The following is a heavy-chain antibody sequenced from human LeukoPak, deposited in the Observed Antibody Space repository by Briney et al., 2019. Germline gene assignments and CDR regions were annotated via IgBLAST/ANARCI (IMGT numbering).Heavy chain of an antibody. J-gene: IGHJ4*02. Sequence: SETLSLTCTVSGGSISSGDYHWSWIRQPPGKGLEWIGYIYYSGSSCYIPSLKSRVTMSVDTSKNQFSLRLSSVTAADTAVYYCARQIYGDLYYFDYWGQGTLVTVSS. V-gene: IGHV4-30-4*01. CDR1: GGSISSGDYH. CDR3: ARQIYGDLYYFDY. D-gene: IGHD4-17*01. CDR2: IYYSGSS.